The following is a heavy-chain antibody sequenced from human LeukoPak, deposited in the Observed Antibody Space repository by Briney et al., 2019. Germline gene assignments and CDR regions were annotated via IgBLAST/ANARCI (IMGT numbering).Heavy chain of an antibody. CDR2: IRSKANSYAT. D-gene: IGHD6-13*01. V-gene: IGHV3-73*01. Sequence: GGSLRLSCAASGFTFSGSATHWVRQASGKGLEWVGRIRSKANSYATAYAASVKGRVTIYRDDSKNTAYLQMKSLKTEDTAVYYCTSRGPIAAAPDYWGQGTLVTVSS. CDR3: TSRGPIAAAPDY. CDR1: GFTFSGSA. J-gene: IGHJ4*02.